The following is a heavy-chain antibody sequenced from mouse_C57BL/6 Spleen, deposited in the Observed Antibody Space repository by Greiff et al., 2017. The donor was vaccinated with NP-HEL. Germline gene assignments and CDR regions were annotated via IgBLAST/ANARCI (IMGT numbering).Heavy chain of an antibody. Sequence: VQLQQPGAELVKPGASVKLSCKASGYTFTSYWMQWVKQRPGKGLEWIGEIDPSDSYTNYNQKFKGKATLTVDTSSSTAYMQLSSLTSEDSAVYYCARNSLTGAFDYWGQGTTRTVSS. CDR2: IDPSDSYT. J-gene: IGHJ2*01. CDR3: ARNSLTGAFDY. CDR1: GYTFTSYW. V-gene: IGHV1-50*01. D-gene: IGHD4-1*01.